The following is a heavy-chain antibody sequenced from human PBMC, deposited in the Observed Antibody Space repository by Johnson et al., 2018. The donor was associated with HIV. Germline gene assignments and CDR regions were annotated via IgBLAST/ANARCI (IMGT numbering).Heavy chain of an antibody. D-gene: IGHD6-13*01. CDR3: AKGKGIAAVGNIGDAFDI. V-gene: IGHV3-74*02. Sequence: VQLVESGGGVVQPGRSLRLSCAASGFTFSTHWMHWVRQTPGKGLVWVSLINNDGTTTNYADSVKGRFTISRDNANHTLYMEMNSLRAEDTALYYCAKGKGIAAVGNIGDAFDIWGQGTMVTVSS. J-gene: IGHJ3*02. CDR1: GFTFSTHW. CDR2: INNDGTTT.